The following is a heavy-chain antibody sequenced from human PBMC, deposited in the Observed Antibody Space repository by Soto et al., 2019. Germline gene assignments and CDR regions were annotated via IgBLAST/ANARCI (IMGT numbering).Heavy chain of an antibody. CDR2: ISSDGDLR. CDR3: AKVRLRFLDISTCARYFGT. V-gene: IGHV3-23*01. J-gene: IGHJ4*02. Sequence: EVHLLGSGGDLVKPGGSLRLSCEVAGFTFNNFAMSWVRQSPGKGLEWVSTISSDGDLRHYAESVKGRFTISRDNSRSPLFLQMKRLRAVDTALEFCAKVRLRFLDISTCARYFGTWGEGARVTVTS. D-gene: IGHD3-9*01. CDR1: GFTFNNFA.